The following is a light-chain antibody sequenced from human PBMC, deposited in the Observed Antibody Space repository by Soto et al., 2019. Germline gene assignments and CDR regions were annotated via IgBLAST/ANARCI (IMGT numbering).Light chain of an antibody. V-gene: IGKV3-15*01. CDR3: QQYNNWPPAT. CDR2: GAS. CDR1: QSVSSN. J-gene: IGKJ2*01. Sequence: EIVMPQSPATLSVSPGERATLSCRASQSVSSNLAWYHQKPGQAPRLLIYGASTRATGIPARFSGSGSGTEFTLTISNLQSEDFAIYYCQQYNNWPPATFGQGTKLEIK.